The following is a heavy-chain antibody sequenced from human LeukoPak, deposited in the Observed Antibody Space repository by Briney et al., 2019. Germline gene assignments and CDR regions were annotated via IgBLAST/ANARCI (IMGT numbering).Heavy chain of an antibody. CDR3: AKSADEFGDYEEVGSLDY. Sequence: GGSLRLSCAASGFSFSSYGMLWVRQAPGKGLEWVAVLSYDGSDKYYGGSVKGRFIISRDNSKNTLYLQMNSLRAEDTAIYFCAKSADEFGDYEEVGSLDYWGQGTLVTVSS. D-gene: IGHD4-17*01. CDR2: LSYDGSDK. J-gene: IGHJ4*02. CDR1: GFSFSSYG. V-gene: IGHV3-30*18.